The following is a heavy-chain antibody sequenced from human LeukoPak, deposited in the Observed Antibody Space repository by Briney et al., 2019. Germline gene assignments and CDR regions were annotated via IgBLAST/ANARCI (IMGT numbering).Heavy chain of an antibody. J-gene: IGHJ4*02. V-gene: IGHV3-23*01. CDR1: GFTFSSNA. Sequence: GGSLRLSCAASGFTFSSNAMTWVRQAPGKGLEWVSVISGAGGSTYYADSVKGRFTISRDNSKNTLYLQMNSLRADDTAVYYCAKSQKWLVPGYWGQGTLVTVSS. CDR2: ISGAGGST. D-gene: IGHD6-19*01. CDR3: AKSQKWLVPGY.